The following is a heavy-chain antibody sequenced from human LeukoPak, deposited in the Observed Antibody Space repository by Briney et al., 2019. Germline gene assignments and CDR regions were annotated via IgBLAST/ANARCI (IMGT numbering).Heavy chain of an antibody. V-gene: IGHV3-43*02. Sequence: PGGSLRLSCVASGLNFDDSAMHWVRQAREKGLEWVSLISADGGSTFSADSVKGRFSISRDNSKNSLYLQMNSLRSEDTAMYYCAKESGKFDYWGQGTLVAVSS. CDR2: ISADGGST. CDR1: GLNFDDSA. CDR3: AKESGKFDY. J-gene: IGHJ4*02.